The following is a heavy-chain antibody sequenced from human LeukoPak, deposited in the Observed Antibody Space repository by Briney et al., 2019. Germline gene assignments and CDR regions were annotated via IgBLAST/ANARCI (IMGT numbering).Heavy chain of an antibody. CDR3: ARESVAAAGTEDY. CDR2: INHSGST. V-gene: IGHV4-34*01. Sequence: SETLSLTCAVYGGSFSGYYWSWIRQPPGKGLEWIGEINHSGSTNYNPSLKSRVTISVDTSKNQFSLKLSSVTAADTAVYYCARESVAAAGTEDYWGQGTLVTVSS. D-gene: IGHD6-13*01. CDR1: GGSFSGYY. J-gene: IGHJ4*02.